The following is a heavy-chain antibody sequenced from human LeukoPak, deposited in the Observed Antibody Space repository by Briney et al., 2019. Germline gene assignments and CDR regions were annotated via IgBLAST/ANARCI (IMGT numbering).Heavy chain of an antibody. CDR1: GYTFTSYY. CDR3: AKDRTVGASYWYFDL. D-gene: IGHD1-26*01. CDR2: INPSGGST. Sequence: ASVKVSCKASGYTFTSYYMHWVRQAPGQGLEWMGIINPSGGSTSYAQKFQGRVTMTRDTSTSTVYMELSSLRSEDTAIYYCAKDRTVGASYWYFDLWGRGTLVTVSS. J-gene: IGHJ2*01. V-gene: IGHV1-46*01.